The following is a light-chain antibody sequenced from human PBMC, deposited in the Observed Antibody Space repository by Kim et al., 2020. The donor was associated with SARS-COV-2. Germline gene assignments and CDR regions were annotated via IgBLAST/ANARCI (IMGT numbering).Light chain of an antibody. CDR1: QTISDY. V-gene: IGKV1-39*01. J-gene: IGKJ2*01. CDR2: GAS. CDR3: QQTYRRVT. Sequence: LSASVGDRVTITCRASQTISDYLHWYQQKPGKAPNLLIYGASTLQSGVPSRFSRSGSGTDFTLTISSLQPEDFATYYRQQTYRRVTFGQGTKLEI.